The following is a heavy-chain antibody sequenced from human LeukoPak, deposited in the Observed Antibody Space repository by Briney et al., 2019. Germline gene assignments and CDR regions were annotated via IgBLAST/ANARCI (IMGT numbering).Heavy chain of an antibody. CDR3: ARVYMGYGDYWGGWFDP. CDR2: TYYRSKWYN. Sequence: SQTLSLTCAISGDSVSSDSAAWNWIRQSPSRGLEWLGRTYYRSKWYNDYAVSVKSRITINPDTSKNQFSLKLSPVTAADTAVYYCARVYMGYGDYWGGWFDPWGQGTLVTVSS. D-gene: IGHD4-17*01. V-gene: IGHV6-1*01. CDR1: GDSVSSDSAA. J-gene: IGHJ5*02.